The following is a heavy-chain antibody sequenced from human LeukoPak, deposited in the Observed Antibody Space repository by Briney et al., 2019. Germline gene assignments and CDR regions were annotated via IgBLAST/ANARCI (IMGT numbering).Heavy chain of an antibody. CDR1: GYTFNGHY. V-gene: IGHV1-2*02. CDR3: ARISAHYMDV. J-gene: IGHJ6*03. Sequence: ASVKVSCKASGYTFNGHYMHWVRQAPGQGLEWMGWINPKSGDTNYAQKFQGRATMTRDTSIGTAYMELSSLRFDDTAVYYCARISAHYMDVWGKGTTVTVSS. CDR2: INPKSGDT.